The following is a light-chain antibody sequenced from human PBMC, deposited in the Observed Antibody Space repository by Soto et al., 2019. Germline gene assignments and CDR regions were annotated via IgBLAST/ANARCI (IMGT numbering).Light chain of an antibody. CDR1: QSVLSSSNNKNY. CDR3: QQYYSTPPIT. CDR2: WAS. Sequence: DIVMTQSPDSLAVSLGERATINCKSSQSVLSSSNNKNYLAWYQQKPGQPPKLLIYWASTRESGVPDRFSGSGSGTDFTLTISSLQAEDVAVYYCQQYYSTPPITFGGGTKVDIK. V-gene: IGKV4-1*01. J-gene: IGKJ4*01.